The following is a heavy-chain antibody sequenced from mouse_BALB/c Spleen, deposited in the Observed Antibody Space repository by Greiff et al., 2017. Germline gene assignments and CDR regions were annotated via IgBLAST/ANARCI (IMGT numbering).Heavy chain of an antibody. J-gene: IGHJ2*01. CDR2: IDPANGNT. CDR3: AREGTTVAIDY. CDR1: GFNIKDTY. Sequence: DVHLVESGAELVKPGASVKLSCTASGFNIKDTYMHWVKQRPEQGLEWIGRIDPANGNTKYDPKFQGKATITADTSSNTAYLQLSSLTSEDTAVYYCAREGTTVAIDYWGQGTTLTVSS. D-gene: IGHD1-1*01. V-gene: IGHV14-3*02.